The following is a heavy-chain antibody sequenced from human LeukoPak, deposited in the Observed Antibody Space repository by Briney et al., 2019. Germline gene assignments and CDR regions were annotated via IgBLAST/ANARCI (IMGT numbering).Heavy chain of an antibody. Sequence: PSETLPLTCTVSGGSISSGSYYWSWIRQPAGKGLEWIGRIYTSGSTNYNPSLKSRVTISVDTSKNQFSLKLSSVTAADTAVYYCARDGFDGNYESWFDPWGQGTLVTVSS. CDR3: ARDGFDGNYESWFDP. D-gene: IGHD4-17*01. V-gene: IGHV4-61*02. CDR1: GGSISSGSYY. J-gene: IGHJ5*02. CDR2: IYTSGST.